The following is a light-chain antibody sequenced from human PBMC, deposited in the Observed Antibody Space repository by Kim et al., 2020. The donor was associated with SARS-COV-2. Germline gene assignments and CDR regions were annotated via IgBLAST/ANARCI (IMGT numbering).Light chain of an antibody. CDR3: QQYNIWRT. CDR1: QSVSSK. CDR2: GAS. Sequence: SVSPGERATLASRASQSVSSKLAWYQQRPGQAPRLLIYGASTRAPGIPARFSASGSVTEFTLVIGSLQPEDFAVYYCQQYNIWRTFGQGTKVDIK. J-gene: IGKJ1*01. V-gene: IGKV3-15*01.